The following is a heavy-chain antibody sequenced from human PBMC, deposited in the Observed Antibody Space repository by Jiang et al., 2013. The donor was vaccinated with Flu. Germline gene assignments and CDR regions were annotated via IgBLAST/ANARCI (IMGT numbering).Heavy chain of an antibody. CDR2: IDWNGRST. D-gene: IGHD3-3*01. CDR1: GFTFEDYG. J-gene: IGHJ4*02. V-gene: IGHV3-20*04. Sequence: QLVESGGSVVRPGGSLRLSCVVSGFTFEDYGMSWVRQAPGKGLEWVSGIDWNGRSTAYADSVKGRFTISRDNAENSLYLQMTSLRAEDTAVYYCARGSDYDFWSTYYTPFDFWGQGSLVTVSS. CDR3: ARGSDYDFWSTYYTPFDF.